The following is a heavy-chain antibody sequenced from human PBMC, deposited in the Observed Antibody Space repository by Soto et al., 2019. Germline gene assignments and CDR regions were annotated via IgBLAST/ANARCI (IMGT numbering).Heavy chain of an antibody. D-gene: IGHD3-22*01. CDR1: GFSFSDYA. CDR3: AKGPDGSGYYHNWFDS. V-gene: IGHV3-23*01. Sequence: GSLRLSCAASGFSFSDYAMSWVRQAPGKGLEWVSSISRTGDSAYYADSVKGRFAISRDRSKNGLSLQMNSLRVEDTAVYYCAKGPDGSGYYHNWFDSWGQGTLVTVSS. J-gene: IGHJ5*01. CDR2: ISRTGDSA.